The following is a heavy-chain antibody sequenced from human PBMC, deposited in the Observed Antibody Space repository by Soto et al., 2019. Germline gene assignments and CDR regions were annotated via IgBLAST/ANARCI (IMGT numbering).Heavy chain of an antibody. J-gene: IGHJ6*03. V-gene: IGHV4-59*08. CDR1: GGSISSYY. Sequence: PSETLSLTCTVSGGSISSYYWSWIRQPPGKGLEWIGYIYYSGSTNYNPSLKSRVTISVDTSKNQFSLKLSSVTAADTAVYYCARGVPYYDFGDDYYYYYRAAWAKGTTVPVSS. D-gene: IGHD3-3*01. CDR3: ARGVPYYDFGDDYYYYYRAA. CDR2: IYYSGST.